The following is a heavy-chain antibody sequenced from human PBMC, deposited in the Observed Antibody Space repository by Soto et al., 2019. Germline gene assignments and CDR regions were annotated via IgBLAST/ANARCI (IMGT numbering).Heavy chain of an antibody. J-gene: IGHJ4*02. CDR2: INHSGST. CDR1: GGSFSGYY. D-gene: IGHD6-13*01. Sequence: PSETLSLTCAVYGGSFSGYYWSWIRQPPGKGLEWIGEINHSGSTNHNPSLKSRVTISVDTSKNQFSLKLSSVTAADTAVYYCASPSVRESSSRAFDYWGQGTLVTVSS. CDR3: ASPSVRESSSRAFDY. V-gene: IGHV4-34*01.